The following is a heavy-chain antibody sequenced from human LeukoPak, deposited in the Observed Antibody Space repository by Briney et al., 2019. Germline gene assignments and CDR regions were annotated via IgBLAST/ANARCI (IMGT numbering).Heavy chain of an antibody. D-gene: IGHD5-18*01. J-gene: IGHJ4*02. CDR3: ANGYNYGLDY. Sequence: GGSLRLSCTASGLTFSDYSMNWVRQAPGKGLEWVSYISSTGNPRHYAESVEGRFTISRDNAKNSLYLQMNSLRAEDTAVYYCANGYNYGLDYWGQGTLVTVSS. V-gene: IGHV3-48*01. CDR2: ISSTGNPR. CDR1: GLTFSDYS.